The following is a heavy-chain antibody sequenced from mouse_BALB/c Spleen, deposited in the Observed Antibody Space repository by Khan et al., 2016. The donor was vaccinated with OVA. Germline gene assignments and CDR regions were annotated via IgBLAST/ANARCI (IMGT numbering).Heavy chain of an antibody. CDR1: GYTFTTFD. V-gene: IGHV1S56*01. J-gene: IGHJ4*01. Sequence: QVQLMESGVEMVKPGTSVQLSCKASGYTFTTFDLNWVRQRPEQGLEWIGWFFPGDGTTKYNEKFKGKATLTTAKSSNTAYMHLSRLTSKDSAVYFCSRDSALDYWGQGTSVTGSS. D-gene: IGHD3-2*01. CDR2: FFPGDGTT. CDR3: SRDSALDY.